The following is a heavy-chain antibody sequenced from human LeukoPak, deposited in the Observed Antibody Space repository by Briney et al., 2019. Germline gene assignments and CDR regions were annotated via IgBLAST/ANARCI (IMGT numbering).Heavy chain of an antibody. J-gene: IGHJ5*02. D-gene: IGHD2-15*01. CDR1: GYTFTGYY. Sequence: ASVKVSCKASGYTFTGYYMHWVRQAPGQGLEWMGRINPNSGGTNYAQKFQGRVTMTRDTSISTAYMELSRLGSDDTAVYYCARVREYCSGGSCRRYWFDPWGQGTLVTVSS. V-gene: IGHV1-2*06. CDR3: ARVREYCSGGSCRRYWFDP. CDR2: INPNSGGT.